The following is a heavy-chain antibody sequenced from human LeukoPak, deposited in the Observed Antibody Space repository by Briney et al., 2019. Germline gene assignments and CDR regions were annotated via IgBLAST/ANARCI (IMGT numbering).Heavy chain of an antibody. D-gene: IGHD5-24*01. J-gene: IGHJ4*02. CDR3: AKDAIRGDGYWELDY. V-gene: IGHV3-23*01. CDR1: GFTFSSYE. Sequence: GGSLRLSCAASGFTFSSYEMNWVRQAPGKGLEWVSGILQSGGTSYYADSVKGRFTISRDNSKSTLYLQMNSLRVEDTAIYYCAKDAIRGDGYWELDYWGQGILVTVSS. CDR2: ILQSGGTS.